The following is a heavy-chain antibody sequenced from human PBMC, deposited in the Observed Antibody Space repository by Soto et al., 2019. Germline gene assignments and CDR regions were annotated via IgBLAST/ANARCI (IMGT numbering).Heavy chain of an antibody. Sequence: SVKVSCKASGGTFSSYAISWVRQAPGQGLEWMGGIIPIFGTANYAQKFQGRVTITADESTSTAYMELSSLRSEDTAVYYCARDKQQLVRWGNYYGTDVWGQGTTVTVSS. CDR3: ARDKQQLVRWGNYYGTDV. J-gene: IGHJ6*02. D-gene: IGHD6-13*01. CDR2: IIPIFGTA. CDR1: GGTFSSYA. V-gene: IGHV1-69*13.